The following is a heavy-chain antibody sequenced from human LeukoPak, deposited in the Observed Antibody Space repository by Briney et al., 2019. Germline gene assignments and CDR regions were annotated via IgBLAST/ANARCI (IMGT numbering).Heavy chain of an antibody. CDR1: GDSISSSTYN. D-gene: IGHD1-26*01. J-gene: IGHJ4*02. CDR2: GHYSGST. CDR3: ARHFVRSGSYWADY. Sequence: SETLSLTCSVPGDSISSSTYNWGWIRQPPGKGLEWIGSGHYSGSTNYNPSLKSRVTISVDTSKNQFSLRLSSVTAADTAVYYCARHFVRSGSYWADYWGQGTLVTVSS. V-gene: IGHV4-39*01.